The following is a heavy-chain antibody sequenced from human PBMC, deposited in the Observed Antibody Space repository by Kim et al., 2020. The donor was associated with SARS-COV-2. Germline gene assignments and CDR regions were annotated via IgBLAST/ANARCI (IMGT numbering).Heavy chain of an antibody. Sequence: GGSLRLSCAASGFTFSSYAMHWVRQAPGKGLEWVAVISYDGSNKYYADSVKGRFTISRDNSKNTLYLQMNSLRAEDTAVYYCATPNNYYDSSGYFIWWG. J-gene: IGHJ1*01. V-gene: IGHV3-30*04. D-gene: IGHD3-22*01. CDR3: ATPNNYYDSSGYFIW. CDR1: GFTFSSYA. CDR2: ISYDGSNK.